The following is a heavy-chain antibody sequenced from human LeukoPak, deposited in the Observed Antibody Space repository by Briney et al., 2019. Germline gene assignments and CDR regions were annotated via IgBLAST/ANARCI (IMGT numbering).Heavy chain of an antibody. D-gene: IGHD6-19*01. Sequence: PGGSLRLSCAASGFTFSSYWMHWVRQAPGKGLVWVSRINSDGSSTSYADSVKGRFTISRDNARNTLYLQMNSLRAEDTAVYYCARDIAVAVADEIHWGQGTLVTVSS. J-gene: IGHJ4*02. V-gene: IGHV3-74*01. CDR3: ARDIAVAVADEIH. CDR1: GFTFSSYW. CDR2: INSDGSST.